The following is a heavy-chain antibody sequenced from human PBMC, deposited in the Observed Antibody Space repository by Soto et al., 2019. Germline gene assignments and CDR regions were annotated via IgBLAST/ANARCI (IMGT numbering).Heavy chain of an antibody. V-gene: IGHV3-21*01. CDR1: GFSFSSYS. J-gene: IGHJ5*02. Sequence: GGSLRLSCAASGFSFSSYSMNWVRQAPGKGLEWVSSISSSTSYIYYADSVKGRFTISRDNAKNSLYLQMNSLRAEDTAVYYCARHPERIAEIGWFDPWGQGTLVTVSS. CDR2: ISSSTSYI. CDR3: ARHPERIAEIGWFDP. D-gene: IGHD6-13*01.